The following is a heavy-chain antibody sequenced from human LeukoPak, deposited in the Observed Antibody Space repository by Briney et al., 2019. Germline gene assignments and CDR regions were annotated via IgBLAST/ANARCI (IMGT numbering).Heavy chain of an antibody. V-gene: IGHV3-30*03. CDR2: VSYDGSIK. CDR3: ARGGQSSTSL. Sequence: GGSLRLSCAASGFTFSSYGMHWVRQAPGKGLEWVAVVSYDGSIKEYGDSVKGRFTISRDNAKNSLYLQMNSLRAEDTAVYYCARGGQSSTSLWGQGTLVTVSS. D-gene: IGHD2-2*01. J-gene: IGHJ4*02. CDR1: GFTFSSYG.